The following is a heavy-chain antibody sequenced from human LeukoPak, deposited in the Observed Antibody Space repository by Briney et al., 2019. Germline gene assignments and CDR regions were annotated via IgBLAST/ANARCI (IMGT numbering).Heavy chain of an antibody. J-gene: IGHJ4*02. CDR2: ITGDCKYI. CDR1: GFIFKTYT. Sequence: AGGSLRRSCAASGFIFKTYTMTWVRQAPGKGLEWVSSITGDCKYITYADSVKGRFTISRDNAKNSLYLQVASLRGDDTATYYCAREGNDYYYDQWGQGTLVTVSS. V-gene: IGHV3-21*01. CDR3: AREGNDYYYDQ. D-gene: IGHD3-16*01.